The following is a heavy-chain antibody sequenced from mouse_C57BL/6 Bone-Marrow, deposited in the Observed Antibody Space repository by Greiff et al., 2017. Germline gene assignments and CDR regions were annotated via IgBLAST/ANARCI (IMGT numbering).Heavy chain of an antibody. J-gene: IGHJ3*01. D-gene: IGHD1-1*01. CDR1: GFTFSSYG. CDR2: ISSGGSYT. V-gene: IGHV5-6*01. Sequence: VQLQQSGGDLVKPGGSLKLSCAASGFTFSSYGMSWVRQTPDKRLEWVATISSGGSYTYYPDSVKGRFTISRDNAKNTLYLQMSSLKSEDTAMYYCARHRYYGSISWFAYWGQGTLVTVSA. CDR3: ARHRYYGSISWFAY.